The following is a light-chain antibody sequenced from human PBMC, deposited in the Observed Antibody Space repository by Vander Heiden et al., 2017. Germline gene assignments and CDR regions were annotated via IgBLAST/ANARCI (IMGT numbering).Light chain of an antibody. CDR1: TGAVPSGHY. CDR3: LLTYSGAYVV. V-gene: IGLV7-46*01. J-gene: IGLJ2*01. CDR2: DAS. Sequence: QAVVIQEPSLTVSPGRTVTLTCGSRTGAVPSGHYPYWIQQKPGQAPRTLIYDASNKHAWTPAWFAGSLRGGKAALTLAGAQAEDEANYYCLLTYSGAYVVFGGGTKLTGL.